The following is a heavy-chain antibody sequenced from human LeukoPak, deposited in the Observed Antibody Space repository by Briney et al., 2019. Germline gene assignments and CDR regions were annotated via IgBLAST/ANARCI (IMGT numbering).Heavy chain of an antibody. CDR2: IYYSGST. Sequence: SETLSLTCTVSGGSISSYYWSWIRQPPGKGLEWIGYIYYSGSTNYNPSLKSRVTISVDTSKNQFSLKLTSVTAADTAMYYCARRSGWYPDLAFDIWGQGTMVTVSS. CDR3: ARRSGWYPDLAFDI. J-gene: IGHJ3*02. CDR1: GGSISSYY. D-gene: IGHD6-19*01. V-gene: IGHV4-59*01.